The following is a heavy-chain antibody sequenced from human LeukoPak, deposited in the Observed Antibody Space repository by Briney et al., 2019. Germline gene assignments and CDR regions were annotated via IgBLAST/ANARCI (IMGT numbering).Heavy chain of an antibody. CDR3: ARAYCSSTSCPPQH. D-gene: IGHD2-2*01. V-gene: IGHV4-38-2*02. J-gene: IGHJ4*02. Sequence: SETLSLTCSVSGGSISSYYWSWIRQPPGKGLEWIGSIYHSGSTYYNPSLKNRVTISVDTSKNQFSLKLSSVTAADTAVYYCARAYCSSTSCPPQHWGQGTLVTVSS. CDR2: IYHSGST. CDR1: GGSISSYY.